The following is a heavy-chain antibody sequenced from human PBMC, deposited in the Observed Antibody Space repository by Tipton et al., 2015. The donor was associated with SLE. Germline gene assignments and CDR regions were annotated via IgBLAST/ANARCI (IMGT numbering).Heavy chain of an antibody. J-gene: IGHJ4*02. D-gene: IGHD3-16*01. V-gene: IGHV4-31*03. CDR3: ARGGDWGSYFDS. CDR1: GGSINSDSDF. Sequence: TLSLTCTVSGGSINSDSDFWTWIRQRPGMGLEWLGYIHYRGSSHYSPSLKSRLTISGDASKNQFSLNLTSVTAADTAFYYCARGGDWGSYFDSWGQGTLVVVSS. CDR2: IHYRGSS.